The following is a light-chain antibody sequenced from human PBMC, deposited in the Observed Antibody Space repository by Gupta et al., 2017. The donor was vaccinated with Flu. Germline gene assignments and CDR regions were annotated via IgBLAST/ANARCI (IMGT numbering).Light chain of an antibody. CDR1: QSVLYSSNNKNY. CDR2: WAS. Sequence: SLGERATINCKSSQSVLYSSNNKNYLAWYQQKPGQPPKLLIYWASTRESGVPDRFSGSGSGTDFTLTISSLQAEDVAVYYCQQDDSTPPVFGPGTKVDIK. CDR3: QQDDSTPPV. V-gene: IGKV4-1*01. J-gene: IGKJ3*01.